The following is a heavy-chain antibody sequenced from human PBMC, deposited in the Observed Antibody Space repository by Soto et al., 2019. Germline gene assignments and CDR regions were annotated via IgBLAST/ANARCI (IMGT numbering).Heavy chain of an antibody. D-gene: IGHD6-19*01. CDR2: INHSGST. CDR1: GGSFSGYY. Sequence: SETLSLTCAVYGGSFSGYYGSWIRKHPGKGLEWIGEINHSGSTNYNPSLRSRVTISVDTSKNQFSPKLSSVTAADTAVYYCASTAVAGSIKSYYYYYGMDVWGQGTTVTVSS. J-gene: IGHJ6*02. V-gene: IGHV4-34*01. CDR3: ASTAVAGSIKSYYYYYGMDV.